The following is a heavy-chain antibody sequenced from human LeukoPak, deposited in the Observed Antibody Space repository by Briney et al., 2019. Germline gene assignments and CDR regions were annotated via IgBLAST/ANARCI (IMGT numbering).Heavy chain of an antibody. D-gene: IGHD3-22*01. CDR1: GGSISSGDYY. V-gene: IGHV4-30-4*01. CDR3: ARYPYYHDSSGYYHDYYGMDA. CDR2: IYYSGGT. J-gene: IGHJ6*02. Sequence: SETLSLTCTVSGGSISSGDYYWSWIRQPPGKGLEWIGYIYYSGGTYYNPSLKSRVTISVDTSKNQFSLKLSSVTAADTAVYYCARYPYYHDSSGYYHDYYGMDAWGQGTTVTVSS.